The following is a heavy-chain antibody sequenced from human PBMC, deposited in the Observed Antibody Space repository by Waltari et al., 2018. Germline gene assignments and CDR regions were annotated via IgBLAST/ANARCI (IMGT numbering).Heavy chain of an antibody. CDR3: AKAGGIAAAEFQFDF. Sequence: EVQLLESGGGLVQPGGSLRRSCAASAFTFIRYAMPWVRQAPGKGLEWVSSISGPALTTFYADSVKGRFSVSRDNSKNTLYLQINGLRADDTAVYYCAKAGGIAAAEFQFDFWGRGTLVTVSS. CDR1: AFTFIRYA. CDR2: ISGPALTT. J-gene: IGHJ4*02. D-gene: IGHD6-13*01. V-gene: IGHV3-23*01.